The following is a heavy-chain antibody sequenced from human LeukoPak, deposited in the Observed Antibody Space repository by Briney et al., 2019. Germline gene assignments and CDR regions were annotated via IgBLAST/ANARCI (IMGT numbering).Heavy chain of an antibody. CDR1: GFTFSDYY. J-gene: IGHJ4*02. CDR2: ISPSGIHT. CDR3: ARVGSTAEAGTPVY. D-gene: IGHD6-13*01. Sequence: PGGSLRLSCAASGFTFSDYYMSWIRQAPGKGLEWLSYISPSGIHTPYADSVKGRFTVSRDNAKNSLSLELNSLRVDDTAIYYCARVGSTAEAGTPVYWGQGTLVTVSS. V-gene: IGHV3-11*06.